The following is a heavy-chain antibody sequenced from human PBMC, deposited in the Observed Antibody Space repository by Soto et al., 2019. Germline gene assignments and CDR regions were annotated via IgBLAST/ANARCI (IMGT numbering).Heavy chain of an antibody. CDR1: GYTFTSYG. V-gene: IGHV1-18*01. D-gene: IGHD3-22*01. CDR2: ISGYNGNT. CDR3: ARDGQDYYDSSGYRKRAYYGMDV. J-gene: IGHJ6*02. Sequence: ASVKVSCKASGYTFTSYGISWVRQAPGQGLEWMGWISGYNGNTDYAQNLQGRVTMTRDTSTSTAYMDLRSLRSDDTAIYYCARDGQDYYDSSGYRKRAYYGMDVWGQGTTVTVSS.